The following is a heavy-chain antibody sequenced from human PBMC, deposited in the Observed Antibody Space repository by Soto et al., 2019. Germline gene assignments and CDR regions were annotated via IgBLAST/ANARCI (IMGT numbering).Heavy chain of an antibody. CDR3: ARDYDSSGLFDY. D-gene: IGHD3-22*01. Sequence: QLQLQESGSGLVKPSQTLSLTCAVSGGSISSGGYSWSWIRQPPGKGLEWIGYIYHSGSTYYNPSLKSRVTISVDRSKNQFSLNLSSVTAADTAVYYCARDYDSSGLFDYWGQGTLVTVSS. J-gene: IGHJ4*02. CDR2: IYHSGST. CDR1: GGSISSGGYS. V-gene: IGHV4-30-2*01.